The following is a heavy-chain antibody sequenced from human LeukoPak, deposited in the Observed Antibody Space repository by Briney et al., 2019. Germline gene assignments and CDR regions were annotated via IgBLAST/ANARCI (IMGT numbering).Heavy chain of an antibody. V-gene: IGHV3-15*01. Sequence: PGGSLRLSCAASGFIFNKAWMTWVRQAPGKGPEWVGRIKSNNDGGTTDYASPVEGRFIISRDDSKNTIYLQMNRLIIDDTAIYYCTPVMVEDRGFWGQGTLVTVSS. CDR2: IKSNNDGGTT. D-gene: IGHD2-21*01. CDR3: TPVMVEDRGF. CDR1: GFIFNKAW. J-gene: IGHJ4*02.